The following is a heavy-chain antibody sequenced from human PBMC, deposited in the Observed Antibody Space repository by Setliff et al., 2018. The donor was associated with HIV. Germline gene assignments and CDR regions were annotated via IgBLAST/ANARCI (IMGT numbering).Heavy chain of an antibody. Sequence: GESLKISCTASGFTFSSYTMNWVRQAPGKGLEWISYISTSGTIYYADSVKGRFTISRDDAKNSLFLQMNSLRSEDTAVYYCVTGTDEWELHYFEFWGLGTLVTVPQ. CDR2: ISTSGTI. CDR1: GFTFSSYT. V-gene: IGHV3-48*04. J-gene: IGHJ4*02. CDR3: VTGTDEWELHYFEF. D-gene: IGHD1-26*01.